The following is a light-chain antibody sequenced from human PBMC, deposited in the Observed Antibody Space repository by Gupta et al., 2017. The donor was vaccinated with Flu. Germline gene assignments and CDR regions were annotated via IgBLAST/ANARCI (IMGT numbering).Light chain of an antibody. CDR3: QHEGRWPWT. Sequence: EIVMTQSPATPSVSPGERATLSCRASQSISTNLAWYPQKPGQAPRLLIYGASTRATGFPARFSGSGSGTEFTLTISSLQSEDFAVYYCQHEGRWPWTFGQGTKVEIK. CDR2: GAS. J-gene: IGKJ1*01. V-gene: IGKV3D-15*01. CDR1: QSISTN.